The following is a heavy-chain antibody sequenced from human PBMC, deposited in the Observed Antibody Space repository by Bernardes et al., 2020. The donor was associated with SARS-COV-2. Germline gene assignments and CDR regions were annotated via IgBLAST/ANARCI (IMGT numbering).Heavy chain of an antibody. D-gene: IGHD3-10*01. CDR3: AKDPMVQGVIMGGPYNWFDP. CDR2: ISGSGGST. V-gene: IGHV3-23*01. Sequence: GGSLRLSCAASGFTFSSYAMSWVRQAPGKGLEWVSAISGSGGSTYYADSVKGRFTISRDNSKNTLYLQMNSLRAEDTAVYYCAKDPMVQGVIMGGPYNWFDPWGQGTLVTVSS. CDR1: GFTFSSYA. J-gene: IGHJ5*02.